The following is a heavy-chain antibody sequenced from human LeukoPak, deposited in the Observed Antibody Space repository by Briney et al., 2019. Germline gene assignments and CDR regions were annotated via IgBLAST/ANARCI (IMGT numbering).Heavy chain of an antibody. Sequence: ASVKVSCKASGYTSTGYYMHWVRQAPGQGLEWMGWINPNSGGTNYAQKFQGRVTMTRDTSISTAYMELSRLRSDDTAVYYCARDMTTVVYYYYMDVWGKGTTVTVSS. CDR2: INPNSGGT. CDR1: GYTSTGYY. CDR3: ARDMTTVVYYYYMDV. V-gene: IGHV1-2*02. J-gene: IGHJ6*03. D-gene: IGHD4-23*01.